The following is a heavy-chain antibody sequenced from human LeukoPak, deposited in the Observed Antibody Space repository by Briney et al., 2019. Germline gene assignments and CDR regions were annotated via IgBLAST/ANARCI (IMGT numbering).Heavy chain of an antibody. Sequence: GSLRLSCAASGFPFSSYAMSWVRQAPGKGLEWVSAIVGDGGSTYYADSVKGLFAISRDNSNNTLYLQMNNLRAEDTAVYYCAKTHSSGWHPLDFWGQGTLVTASS. CDR1: GFPFSSYA. D-gene: IGHD6-25*01. CDR2: IVGDGGST. CDR3: AKTHSSGWHPLDF. V-gene: IGHV3-23*01. J-gene: IGHJ4*02.